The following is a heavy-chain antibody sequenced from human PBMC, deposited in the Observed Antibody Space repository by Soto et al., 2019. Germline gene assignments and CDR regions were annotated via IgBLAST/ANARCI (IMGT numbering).Heavy chain of an antibody. D-gene: IGHD1-26*01. CDR2: ISAYNGNT. Sequence: GASVKVSCKASGYTFTSYGVTWVRQAPGHGLEWMGWISAYNGNTNYAQKLQGRVTMTTDTSTSTAYMELSSLRSDDTAVYYCARDRGSYALDYWGQGTLVTVSS. J-gene: IGHJ4*02. V-gene: IGHV1-18*01. CDR1: GYTFTSYG. CDR3: ARDRGSYALDY.